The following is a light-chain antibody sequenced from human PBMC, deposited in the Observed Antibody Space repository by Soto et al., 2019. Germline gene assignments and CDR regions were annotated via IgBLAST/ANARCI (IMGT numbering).Light chain of an antibody. Sequence: QSVLTQPASVSGSPGQSITISCTGTTSDVGGYDYVSWYQQHPGQAPKLLIYEVSNRPSGVSHRFSGSKSGNTASLSISGLQAEDEADYYCAAWDDSLSGPVFGGGTKLTVL. J-gene: IGLJ2*01. CDR1: TSDVGGYDY. CDR3: AAWDDSLSGPV. CDR2: EVS. V-gene: IGLV2-14*01.